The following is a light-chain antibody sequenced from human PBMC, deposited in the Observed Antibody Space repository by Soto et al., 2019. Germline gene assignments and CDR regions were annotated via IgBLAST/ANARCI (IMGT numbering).Light chain of an antibody. Sequence: DIQMTQSPSSLSASVGDRVTINCQASQDISDSLNWYQQKPGKAPNLVIFGASNLETGVPSRFSESGSGTDFTLTISSLQPEYIATYYCQQDDERPLTFGGGTNVEIK. J-gene: IGKJ4*01. CDR1: QDISDS. CDR3: QQDDERPLT. CDR2: GAS. V-gene: IGKV1-33*01.